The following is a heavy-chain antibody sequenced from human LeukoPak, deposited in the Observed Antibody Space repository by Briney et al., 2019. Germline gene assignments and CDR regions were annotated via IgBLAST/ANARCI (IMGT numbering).Heavy chain of an antibody. CDR1: GFTVSSNY. CDR2: IYSSGST. D-gene: IGHD3-22*01. J-gene: IGHJ4*02. CDR3: ARGEDSNGYYGYYFEY. Sequence: QTGGSLRLSCAASGFTVSSNYMSWVRQAPGKGLEFVSIIYSSGSTYYADSVKGRFTISRDNSKNTLHLQMNNLRAEDTAMYYCARGEDSNGYYGYYFEYWGQGTLVTVSS. V-gene: IGHV3-53*01.